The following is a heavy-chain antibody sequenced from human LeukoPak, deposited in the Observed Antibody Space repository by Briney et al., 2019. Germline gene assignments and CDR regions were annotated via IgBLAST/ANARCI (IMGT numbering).Heavy chain of an antibody. Sequence: SVKVSCKASGGTFSSYAISWVRQAPGQGLEWMEGIIPIFGTANYAQKFQGRVTITADESTSTAYMELSSLRSEDTAVYYCVARDGYNYDPLYYGMDVWGQGTTVTVSS. CDR1: GGTFSSYA. V-gene: IGHV1-69*13. D-gene: IGHD5-24*01. CDR2: IIPIFGTA. J-gene: IGHJ6*02. CDR3: VARDGYNYDPLYYGMDV.